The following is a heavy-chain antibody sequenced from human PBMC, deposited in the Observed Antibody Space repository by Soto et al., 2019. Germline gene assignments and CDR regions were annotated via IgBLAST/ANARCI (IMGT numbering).Heavy chain of an antibody. D-gene: IGHD3-10*01. CDR2: ISAYNGNT. CDR1: GYTFTSYG. J-gene: IGHJ6*02. Sequence: ASVKVSCKASGYTFTSYGINWVRQAPGQGLEWMGWISAYNGNTNYAQKLQGRVTMTTDTSTSTAYMELRSLRSDDTAVYYCASYYYGSGSCALNYYYYGMDVWGQGTTVTVSS. V-gene: IGHV1-18*01. CDR3: ASYYYGSGSCALNYYYYGMDV.